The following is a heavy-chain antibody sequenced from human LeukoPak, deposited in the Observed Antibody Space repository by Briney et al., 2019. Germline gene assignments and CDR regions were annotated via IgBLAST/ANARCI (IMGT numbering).Heavy chain of an antibody. CDR3: ARVYCSSTSCYASYYYYMDV. CDR1: AFTFSSYS. V-gene: IGHV3-21*01. D-gene: IGHD2-2*01. J-gene: IGHJ6*03. CDR2: ISSSSSYI. Sequence: GGSLRLSCAASAFTFSSYSMNWVRQPPGKGLEWVSSISSSSSYIYDADSVKGRFTISRDNAKNSLYLQMNSLRAEDTAVYYCARVYCSSTSCYASYYYYMDVWGKGTTVTVSS.